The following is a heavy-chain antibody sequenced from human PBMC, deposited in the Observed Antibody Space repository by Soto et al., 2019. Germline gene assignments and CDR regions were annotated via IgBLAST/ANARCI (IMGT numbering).Heavy chain of an antibody. V-gene: IGHV3-21*01. D-gene: IGHD5-18*01. J-gene: IGHJ4*02. Sequence: EVQLVESGGGLVKPGGSLRLSCAASGFTFSGYSMNWVRQAPGKGLEWVSSISSSSSYIYYADSVKGRFTISRDNAKNSLYLQMNSRRAEDTAVYYCARDQPGYSYGYGLGYWGQGTLVTVSS. CDR1: GFTFSGYS. CDR3: ARDQPGYSYGYGLGY. CDR2: ISSSSSYI.